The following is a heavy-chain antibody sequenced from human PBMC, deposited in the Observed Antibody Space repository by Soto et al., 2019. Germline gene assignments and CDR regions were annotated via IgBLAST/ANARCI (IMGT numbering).Heavy chain of an antibody. J-gene: IGHJ4*02. CDR2: INPNGGST. V-gene: IGHV1-46*01. CDR3: ARSLLQGDF. Sequence: QVQLVQSGAEVKKPGASVKVSCKASGYTFIHYYIHWVRQAPGQGLEWMAIINPNGGSTNYAQKCRGRVTVTSDTSTTTVSMELNSLGSADTAVYFCARSLLQGDFWGQGTLVTVSS. D-gene: IGHD2-21*01. CDR1: GYTFIHYY.